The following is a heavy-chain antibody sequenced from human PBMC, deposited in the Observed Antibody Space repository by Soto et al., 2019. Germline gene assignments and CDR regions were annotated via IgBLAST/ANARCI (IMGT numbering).Heavy chain of an antibody. CDR2: IFYAGTT. J-gene: IGHJ6*02. V-gene: IGHV4-59*02. Sequence: PSETLSLTCTVSDGSVSGYYWSWIRQPPGKGLEWLGYIFYAGTTLYNPSVQSRVSITVDTSKNQFSLKLSSVTAADTAVYYCTRHAIIPKLLYGMDVWGQGTTVTVSS. CDR1: DGSVSGYY. CDR3: TRHAIIPKLLYGMDV. D-gene: IGHD2-15*01.